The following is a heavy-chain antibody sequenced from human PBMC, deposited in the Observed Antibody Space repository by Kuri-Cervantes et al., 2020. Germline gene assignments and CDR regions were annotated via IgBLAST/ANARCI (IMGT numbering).Heavy chain of an antibody. D-gene: IGHD1-1*01. CDR3: AHRLGTTGTWRYYYGMDV. CDR1: GFSPSTSGLG. J-gene: IGHJ6*02. Sequence: SGPTLVKPTQTLTLTCTFSGFSPSTSGLGVGWIRQPPGKALEWLALIYWDDDKRYSPSLKSRLTITKDTSKNQVVLTMTNMDPVDTATYYCAHRLGTTGTWRYYYGMDVWGQGTTVTVSS. CDR2: IYWDDDK. V-gene: IGHV2-5*02.